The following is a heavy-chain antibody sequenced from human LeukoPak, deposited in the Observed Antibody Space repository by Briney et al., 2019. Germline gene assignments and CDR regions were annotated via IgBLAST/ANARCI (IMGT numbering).Heavy chain of an antibody. V-gene: IGHV4-59*01. CDR2: IYYSGST. D-gene: IGHD6-19*01. CDR3: ARATSSGWLSPNFDY. J-gene: IGHJ4*02. Sequence: PWETLSLTCTVSGGSISSYYWSWIRQPPGKGREWIGYIYYSGSTNYNPSLKSRVTISVDTSKNQFSLKLSSVTAADTAVYYCARATSSGWLSPNFDYWGQGTLVTVSS. CDR1: GGSISSYY.